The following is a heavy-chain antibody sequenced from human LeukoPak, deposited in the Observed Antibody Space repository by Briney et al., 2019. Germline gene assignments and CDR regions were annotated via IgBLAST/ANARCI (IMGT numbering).Heavy chain of an antibody. CDR1: GGSFSGYY. CDR2: INHSGST. Sequence: SETLSLTCAVYGGSFSGYYWSWIRQPPGKGLEWIGEINHSGSTNYNPSLKSRVTISVDTSKNQFSLKLSSVTAADTAVYYCARVNPQLGYFDYWGQGTLVTVSS. CDR3: ARVNPQLGYFDY. D-gene: IGHD3-16*01. J-gene: IGHJ4*02. V-gene: IGHV4-34*01.